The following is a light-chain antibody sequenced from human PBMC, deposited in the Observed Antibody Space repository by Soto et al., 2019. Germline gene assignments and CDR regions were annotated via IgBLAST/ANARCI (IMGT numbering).Light chain of an antibody. CDR3: QQYGSSQT. Sequence: EIVLTQSPGTLSLSPGERATLSGRASQSVSSSYLAWYQQKPGQAPRLLIYGASSRATGIPDRFSGSGSGTDFTLTISRLEPEDFAVYYCQQYGSSQTFGGGTKVEIK. CDR1: QSVSSSY. J-gene: IGKJ4*01. V-gene: IGKV3-20*01. CDR2: GAS.